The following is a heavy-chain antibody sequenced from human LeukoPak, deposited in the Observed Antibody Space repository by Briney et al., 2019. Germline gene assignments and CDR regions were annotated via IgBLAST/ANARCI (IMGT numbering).Heavy chain of an antibody. CDR2: IYYSGST. D-gene: IGHD2-8*01. CDR3: ARHSKSRGYCTNGVCYTSWFDP. V-gene: IGHV4-39*01. J-gene: IGHJ5*02. Sequence: SETLSLTCTVSGGSISSSSYYWGWIRQPPGKGLEWIVSIYYSGSTYYNPSLKSRVTISVDTSKNQFSLKLSSVTAADTAVYYCARHSKSRGYCTNGVCYTSWFDPWGQGTLVTVSS. CDR1: GGSISSSSYY.